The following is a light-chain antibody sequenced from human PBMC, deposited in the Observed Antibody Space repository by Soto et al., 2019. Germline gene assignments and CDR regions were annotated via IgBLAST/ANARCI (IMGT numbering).Light chain of an antibody. Sequence: ENVLTHSPGTLSLSPGERATLSCRASQPVSSYLTWYQQRPGQAPRLLIYGASKRATGIPDRFSGSGSGTDFTLTISRLEPEDFALYYCQKYGTSPITFGQGTRLEI. CDR2: GAS. CDR3: QKYGTSPIT. CDR1: QPVSSY. V-gene: IGKV3-20*01. J-gene: IGKJ5*01.